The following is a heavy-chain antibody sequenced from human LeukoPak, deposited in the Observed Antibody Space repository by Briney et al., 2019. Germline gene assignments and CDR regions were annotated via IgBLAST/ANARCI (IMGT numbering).Heavy chain of an antibody. CDR2: IGVTGDT. D-gene: IGHD2-15*01. Sequence: PGGSLRLSCEASGFTFSKDDFHWVRQAPGKGLEWVAAIGVTGDTYYADSVKGRFTISREDAANSLYLQMSSLGAGDTALYYCTKEFCGSRAACAGGSYYDFWGRGALVTV. CDR1: GFTFSKDD. CDR3: TKEFCGSRAACAGGSYYDF. J-gene: IGHJ2*01. V-gene: IGHV3-13*01.